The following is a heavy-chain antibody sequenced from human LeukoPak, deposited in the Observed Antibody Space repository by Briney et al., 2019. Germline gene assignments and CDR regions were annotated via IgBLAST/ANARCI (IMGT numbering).Heavy chain of an antibody. J-gene: IGHJ4*02. CDR1: GGTFSSYG. D-gene: IGHD5-18*01. CDR3: ARGRGYSYGTNPRWDY. CDR2: IIPEFGAA. V-gene: IGHV1-69*01. Sequence: GSSVKVSCKASGGTFSSYGISWVRQAPGQGLEWMGGIIPEFGAASSAQKVQDRVTITADESTSTAYMELSSLRSEDTAVYYCARGRGYSYGTNPRWDYWGQGTLVTVSS.